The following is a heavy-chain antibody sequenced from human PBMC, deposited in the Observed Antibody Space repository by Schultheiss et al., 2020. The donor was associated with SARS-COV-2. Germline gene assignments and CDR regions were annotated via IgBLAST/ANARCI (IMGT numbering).Heavy chain of an antibody. CDR3: ARALGGLRRAFDI. D-gene: IGHD4-17*01. CDR2: IYTSGST. CDR1: GGSISSSSYY. V-gene: IGHV4-61*02. Sequence: SETLSLTCTVSGGSISSSSYYWSWIRQPAGKGLEWIGRIYTSGSTNYNPSLKSRVTISVDTSKNQFSLKLSSVTAADTAVYYCARALGGLRRAFDIWGQGTMVTVSS. J-gene: IGHJ3*02.